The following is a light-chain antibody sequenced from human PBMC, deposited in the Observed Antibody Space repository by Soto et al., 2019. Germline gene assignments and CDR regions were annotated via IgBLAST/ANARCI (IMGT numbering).Light chain of an antibody. V-gene: IGLV2-8*01. CDR3: NSYAGRNNYV. CDR1: SSDVGGYNF. CDR2: EVS. J-gene: IGLJ1*01. Sequence: QSVLTQPPSASGSPGQSVTISCTGTSSDVGGYNFVSWYQWHPGKAPKLIIYEVSKRPSGVPDRFSGSKSGNTASLTVSGLQAEDEADYYCNSYAGRNNYVFGTGTKVTVL.